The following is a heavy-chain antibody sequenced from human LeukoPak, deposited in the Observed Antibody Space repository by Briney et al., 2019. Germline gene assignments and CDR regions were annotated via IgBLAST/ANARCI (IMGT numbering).Heavy chain of an antibody. J-gene: IGHJ6*02. CDR2: ISAYNGNT. CDR1: GYTFTSYG. CDR3: ARDHEDTAMDYYYYYYGMDV. Sequence: ASVKVSCKASGYTFTSYGISWVRQAPGQGLEWMGWISAYNGNTNYAQKLQGRVTMTTDTSTSTAYMELRSLRSDDTAVYYCARDHEDTAMDYYYYYYGMDVWGQGTTVTVSS. V-gene: IGHV1-18*01. D-gene: IGHD5-18*01.